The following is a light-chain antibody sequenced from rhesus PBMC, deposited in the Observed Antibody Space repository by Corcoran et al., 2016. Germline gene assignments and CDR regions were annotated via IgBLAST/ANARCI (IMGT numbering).Light chain of an antibody. Sequence: DIQMTQSPSSLSASVGDRVTVTCRASQGINKDLSWYQQKPGKAPTILIHTASTLQTGVSSRFSGSGSGTDFTLTISSLQPEDVATYYCQQDYDIPLTFGGGTKVEL. CDR3: QQDYDIPLT. J-gene: IGKJ4*01. CDR2: TAS. V-gene: IGKV1-94*01. CDR1: QGINKD.